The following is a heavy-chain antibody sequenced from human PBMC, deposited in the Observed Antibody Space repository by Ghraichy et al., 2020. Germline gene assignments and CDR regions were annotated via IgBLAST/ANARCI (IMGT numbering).Heavy chain of an antibody. V-gene: IGHV4-59*01. D-gene: IGHD3-3*01. J-gene: IGHJ6*02. Sequence: SETLSLTCTVSGGSISSYYWSWIRQPPGKGLEWIGYIYYSGSTNYNPSLKSRVTISVDTSKNQFSLKLSSVTAADTAVYYCARDSIRFLGSFSYYYYGMDVWGQGTTVTVSS. CDR1: GGSISSYY. CDR3: ARDSIRFLGSFSYYYYGMDV. CDR2: IYYSGST.